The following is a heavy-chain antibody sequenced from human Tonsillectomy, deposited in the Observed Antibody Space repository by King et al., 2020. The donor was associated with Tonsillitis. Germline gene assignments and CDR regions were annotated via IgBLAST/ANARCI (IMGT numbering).Heavy chain of an antibody. D-gene: IGHD3-22*01. CDR2: IYYSGRT. CDR3: ARDQYYYDSSGYSVAFDI. J-gene: IGHJ3*02. V-gene: IGHV4-30-4*01. Sequence: VQLQESGPGLVKPSQTLSLTCTVSGGSISSGDYYWSWIRQPPGKGLEWIGYIYYSGRTYYNPSLTSRVTISVDTSKNQFSLKLSSVTAADTAVYYCARDQYYYDSSGYSVAFDIWGQGTMVTVSS. CDR1: GGSISSGDYY.